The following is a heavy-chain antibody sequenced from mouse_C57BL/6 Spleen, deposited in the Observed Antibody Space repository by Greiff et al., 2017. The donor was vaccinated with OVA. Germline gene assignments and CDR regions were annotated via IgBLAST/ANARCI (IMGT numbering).Heavy chain of an antibody. D-gene: IGHD4-1*01. V-gene: IGHV1-84*01. J-gene: IGHJ2*01. CDR3: ARGWDEDY. Sequence: QVQLQQSGPELVKPGASVKISCKASGYTFTDYYINWVKQRHGQGLEWMGWIYPGSGNTKYNEKFKGKATLTVDTSSSTAYMQLSSLTSGDSAVYFCARGWDEDYWGQGTTLTVSS. CDR2: IYPGSGNT. CDR1: GYTFTDYY.